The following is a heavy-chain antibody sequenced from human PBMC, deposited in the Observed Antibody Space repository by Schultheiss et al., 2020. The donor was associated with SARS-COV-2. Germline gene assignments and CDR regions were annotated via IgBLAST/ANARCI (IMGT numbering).Heavy chain of an antibody. V-gene: IGHV4-59*11. D-gene: IGHD6-19*01. CDR3: ARDSTVAGTHDAFDI. Sequence: SETLSLTCSVSNGSIGRQYWSWIRQPPGKGLEWIGYIYYSGTTNYNPSLKSRATISADTSKKQFSLKLSSVTAADTAVYYCARDSTVAGTHDAFDIWGQGTMVTFSS. CDR1: NGSIGRQY. CDR2: IYYSGTT. J-gene: IGHJ3*02.